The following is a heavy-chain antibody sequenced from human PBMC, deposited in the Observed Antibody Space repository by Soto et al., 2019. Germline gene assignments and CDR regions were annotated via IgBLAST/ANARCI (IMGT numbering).Heavy chain of an antibody. CDR1: GYTFTSYG. D-gene: IGHD3-10*01. CDR3: ARGSGTHKSRLVVDDAFDI. V-gene: IGHV1-18*04. J-gene: IGHJ3*02. CDR2: ISAYNGNT. Sequence: QVQLVQSGAEVKKPGASVKVSCKASGYTFTSYGISWVRQAPGQGLEWMGWISAYNGNTNYAQKLQGRVTMTTDTSTSTDYMELRSLRSDDTAVYYCARGSGTHKSRLVVDDAFDIWGQGTMVTVSS.